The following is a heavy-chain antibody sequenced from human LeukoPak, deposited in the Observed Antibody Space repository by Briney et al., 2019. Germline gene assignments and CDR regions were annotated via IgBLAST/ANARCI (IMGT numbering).Heavy chain of an antibody. Sequence: SQTLSLTCTVSGGSISSGDHYWSWIRQPPGKGLEWIGYIYYSGSTYYNPSLKSRVTISVDTSKNQFSLKLSSVTAADTAVYYCARRILGYCSGGSCYDPFDYWGQGTLVTVSS. CDR2: IYYSGST. CDR1: GGSISSGDHY. J-gene: IGHJ4*02. CDR3: ARRILGYCSGGSCYDPFDY. V-gene: IGHV4-30-4*01. D-gene: IGHD2-15*01.